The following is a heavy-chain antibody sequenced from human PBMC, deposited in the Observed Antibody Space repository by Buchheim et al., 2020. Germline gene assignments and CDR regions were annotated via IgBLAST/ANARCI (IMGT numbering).Heavy chain of an antibody. CDR2: IYPGDSDT. Sequence: EVQLVQSGAEVKKPGESLKISCKGSGYSFTSYWIGWVRQMPGKGLEWMGIIYPGDSDTRYSPSFQGQVTISADKSISTAYPQWSSLKASDTAMYYCARLDIVVVPAAPHSYYYYYMDVWGKGTT. D-gene: IGHD2-2*01. CDR3: ARLDIVVVPAAPHSYYYYYMDV. CDR1: GYSFTSYW. V-gene: IGHV5-51*01. J-gene: IGHJ6*03.